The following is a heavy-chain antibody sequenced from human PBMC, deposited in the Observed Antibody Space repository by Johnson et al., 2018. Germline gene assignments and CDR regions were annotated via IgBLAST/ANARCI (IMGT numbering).Heavy chain of an antibody. CDR2: ISYDGSNK. CDR3: ARGAGGGAFDI. D-gene: IGHD2-8*02. J-gene: IGHJ3*02. Sequence: QVQLVQSGGGLVKPGGSLRLSCAASGFTFSDYYMSWIRQAPGKGLEWVAVISYDGSNKYYADSVKGRFTISRDNSKNTLYLQMNSLRAEDTAVYYCARGAGGGAFDIWGQGTMVTVSS. CDR1: GFTFSDYY. V-gene: IGHV3-30*03.